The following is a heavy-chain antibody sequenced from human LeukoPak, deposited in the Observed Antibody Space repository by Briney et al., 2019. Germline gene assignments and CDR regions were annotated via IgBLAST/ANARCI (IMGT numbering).Heavy chain of an antibody. CDR1: GGSISSHY. D-gene: IGHD3-10*01. V-gene: IGHV4-59*11. J-gene: IGHJ4*02. CDR2: FYYIGRT. Sequence: SETLSLTCTVSGGSISSHYWSWIRHPPGKGLEWIGYFYYIGRTNYNPSLKTRVPISVDTSKDQFSLKLSSVTAADTAVYYCARQKPIAMVRGVTFFFDYWGQGTLVTVSS. CDR3: ARQKPIAMVRGVTFFFDY.